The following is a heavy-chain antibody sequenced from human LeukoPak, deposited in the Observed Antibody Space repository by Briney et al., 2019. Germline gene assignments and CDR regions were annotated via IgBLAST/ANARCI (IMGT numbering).Heavy chain of an antibody. J-gene: IGHJ4*02. CDR1: GYTFTNYD. CDR3: TKGLRADF. V-gene: IGHV1-8*01. Sequence: ASVKVSCKTSGYTFTNYDVNWVRQATGQGLEWMGWMNPRSGSKVYAQKFQGRVIMTSDNSINTAYMELTSPTSDGTAVYYCTKGLRADFWGQGTQVTVSS. CDR2: MNPRSGSK.